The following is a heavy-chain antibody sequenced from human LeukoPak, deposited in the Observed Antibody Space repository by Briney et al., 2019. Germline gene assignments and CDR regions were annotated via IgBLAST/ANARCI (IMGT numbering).Heavy chain of an antibody. J-gene: IGHJ5*02. CDR1: GFTFSSYT. CDR2: ITSTSNYI. D-gene: IGHD4-11*01. Sequence: GGSLRLSCAVSGFTFSSYTMNWVRQAPGKGLEWVLSITSTSNYIYYADSVKGRFTISRDNGKISLYLKMNSLRAEDTAIYYCARDLTVTSSCWFDRWGQGTLVTVSS. CDR3: ARDLTVTSSCWFDR. V-gene: IGHV3-21*01.